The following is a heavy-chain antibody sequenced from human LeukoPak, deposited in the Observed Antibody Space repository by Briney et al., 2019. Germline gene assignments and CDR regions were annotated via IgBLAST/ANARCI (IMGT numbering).Heavy chain of an antibody. J-gene: IGHJ3*02. CDR2: IYYSGST. D-gene: IGHD3-10*01. V-gene: IGHV4-31*03. CDR1: GGSISSGGYY. Sequence: PSETLSLTCTVSGGSISSGGYYWSWIRQHPGKGLEWIGYIYYSGSTYYNPSLKGRVTMSVDTSKNQFSLKLNSVTAADTAAYYCAREPRDYGSGSYYTDAFDIWGQGTMVTVSS. CDR3: AREPRDYGSGSYYTDAFDI.